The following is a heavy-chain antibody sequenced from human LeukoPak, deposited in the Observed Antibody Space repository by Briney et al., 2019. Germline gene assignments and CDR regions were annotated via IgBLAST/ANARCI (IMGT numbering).Heavy chain of an antibody. CDR1: GFNFTNHA. Sequence: PGGSLRLSCAASGFNFTNHAMGWVRQAPGKGPEWVSAVSASGGSTYYVDAVKGRFTISRDNSNHILHLQMTGLRAEDTAVYYCAKGAAAGKVDWFDPWGQGTLVTVSS. D-gene: IGHD6-13*01. CDR2: VSASGGST. CDR3: AKGAAAGKVDWFDP. V-gene: IGHV3-23*01. J-gene: IGHJ5*02.